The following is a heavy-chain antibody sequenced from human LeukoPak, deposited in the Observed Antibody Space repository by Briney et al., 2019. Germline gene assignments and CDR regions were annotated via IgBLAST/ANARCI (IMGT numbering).Heavy chain of an antibody. J-gene: IGHJ4*02. V-gene: IGHV1-2*02. CDR2: INPSTGVA. CDR1: GYIFTGYY. Sequence: ASLKVSCKASGYIFTGYYMHWVRQAPGQGLEWMGWINPSTGVANYAQKFQGRVTMTRDTSTSTAYMELSRLRSDDTAIYYCARGDYPDRSVYYYDWGQGTLVTVSS. CDR3: ARGDYPDRSVYYYD. D-gene: IGHD3-22*01.